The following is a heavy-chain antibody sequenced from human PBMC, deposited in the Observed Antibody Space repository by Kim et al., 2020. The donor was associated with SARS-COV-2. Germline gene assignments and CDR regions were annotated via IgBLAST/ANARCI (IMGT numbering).Heavy chain of an antibody. V-gene: IGHV3-30*18. D-gene: IGHD3-3*01. CDR2: ISYGGSNK. Sequence: GGSLRLSCAASGFTFSSYGMHWVRQAPGKGLEWVAVISYGGSNKYYADSVKGRFTISRDNSKNTLYLQMNSLRAEDTAVYYCAKDRGYDFWSNYRYYYGMDVWGQGTTVTVSS. CDR3: AKDRGYDFWSNYRYYYGMDV. CDR1: GFTFSSYG. J-gene: IGHJ6*02.